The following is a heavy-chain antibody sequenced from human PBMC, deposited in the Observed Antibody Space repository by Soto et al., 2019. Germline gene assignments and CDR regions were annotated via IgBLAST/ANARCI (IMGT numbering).Heavy chain of an antibody. Sequence: QVQLVESGGGVVQPGRSLRLSCAAAGFTFSTYGIHWVRQAPGKGLEWVAVIWHDGSNKYYADSVKGRFTISRDNSKNTLYLEMNSLRAEDTAMYYCARAVGPFDYWGQGTLVPVSS. CDR3: ARAVGPFDY. D-gene: IGHD1-26*01. J-gene: IGHJ4*02. CDR2: IWHDGSNK. CDR1: GFTFSTYG. V-gene: IGHV3-33*01.